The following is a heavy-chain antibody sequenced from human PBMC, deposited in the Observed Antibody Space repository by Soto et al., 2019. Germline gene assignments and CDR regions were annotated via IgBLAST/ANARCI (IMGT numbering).Heavy chain of an antibody. Sequence: QVQLQESGPGLVKPSQTLSLTCTVSGGSISSGGYYWSWIRQHPGKGLEWIGYIYYSGSTYYNPSLNSRVTISVDTSKNQFSLKLSSVTAADTAVYYCAKTLVTAIDHDAFDIWGQGTMVTVSS. CDR2: IYYSGST. D-gene: IGHD2-21*02. CDR3: AKTLVTAIDHDAFDI. CDR1: GGSISSGGYY. J-gene: IGHJ3*02. V-gene: IGHV4-31*03.